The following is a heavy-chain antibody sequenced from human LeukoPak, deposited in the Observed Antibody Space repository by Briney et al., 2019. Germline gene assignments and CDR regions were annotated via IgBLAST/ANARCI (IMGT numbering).Heavy chain of an antibody. Sequence: GGSLRLSCAASGFTFSSYSMNWVRQAPGKGLEWVSSISSSSSYIYYADSVKGRFTISRDNAKNSLYLQMNSLRAEDTAVYYCARGPIFYYDFWSGLGSWGQGTLVTVSS. D-gene: IGHD3-3*01. CDR3: ARGPIFYYDFWSGLGS. J-gene: IGHJ4*02. CDR2: ISSSSSYI. CDR1: GFTFSSYS. V-gene: IGHV3-21*01.